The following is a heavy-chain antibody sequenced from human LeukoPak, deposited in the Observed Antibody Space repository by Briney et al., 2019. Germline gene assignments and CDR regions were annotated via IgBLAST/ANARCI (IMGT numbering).Heavy chain of an antibody. Sequence: GRSLRPSCAASGFTFSSYAMHWVRQAPGKGLEWVAVISYDGSNKYYADSVKGRFTISRDNSKNTLYLQMNSLRAEDTAVYYCARVLGLLWFGESFYGMDVWGKGTTVTVSS. D-gene: IGHD3-10*01. V-gene: IGHV3-30*04. CDR1: GFTFSSYA. CDR2: ISYDGSNK. J-gene: IGHJ6*04. CDR3: ARVLGLLWFGESFYGMDV.